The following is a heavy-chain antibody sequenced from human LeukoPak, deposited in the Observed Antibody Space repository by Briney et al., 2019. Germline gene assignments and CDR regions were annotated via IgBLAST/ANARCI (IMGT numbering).Heavy chain of an antibody. D-gene: IGHD5/OR15-5a*01. CDR3: ATGVWYLES. V-gene: IGHV3-7*01. Sequence: VSLRLSCAASGFSLSTYWLSWVRQAPGKGLEWVANINQDGGEKFHVDSVKGRFTISSYNAKNSLYLQMNSLTAEDTAVYYCATGVWYLESWGQGTLVTVSS. CDR1: GFSLSTYW. J-gene: IGHJ4*02. CDR2: INQDGGEK.